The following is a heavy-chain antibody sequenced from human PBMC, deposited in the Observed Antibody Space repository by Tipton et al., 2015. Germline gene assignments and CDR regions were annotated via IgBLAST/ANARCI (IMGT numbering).Heavy chain of an antibody. CDR1: GFTFSNYW. CDR2: IKQDGSVK. D-gene: IGHD1-26*01. J-gene: IGHJ6*02. Sequence: SLRLSCAASGFTFSNYWMSWVRQAPGRGLEWVANIKQDGSVKYYVDSVKGRFTISRDNAKNSLYLQMNSLRAEDTALYYCAKDIDPGPTGMDVWGQGTTVTVSS. CDR3: AKDIDPGPTGMDV. V-gene: IGHV3-7*03.